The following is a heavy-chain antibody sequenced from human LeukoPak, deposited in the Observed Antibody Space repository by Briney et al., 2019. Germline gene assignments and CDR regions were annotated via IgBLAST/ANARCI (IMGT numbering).Heavy chain of an antibody. V-gene: IGHV3-11*04. CDR3: ARDSSIAVAGTLNYYYMDV. Sequence: GGSLRLSCAASGFTFSDYYMSWIRQAPGKGPEWVSYISSSGSTIYYADSVKGRFTISRDNAKNSLYLQMNSLRAEDTAVYYCARDSSIAVAGTLNYYYMDVWGKGTTVTVSS. D-gene: IGHD6-19*01. CDR2: ISSSGSTI. J-gene: IGHJ6*03. CDR1: GFTFSDYY.